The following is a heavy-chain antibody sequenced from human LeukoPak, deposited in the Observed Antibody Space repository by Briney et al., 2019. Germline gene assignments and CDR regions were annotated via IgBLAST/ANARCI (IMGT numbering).Heavy chain of an antibody. CDR3: ATGSGWYDFLAADY. CDR1: GGTFSSYA. J-gene: IGHJ4*02. D-gene: IGHD6-19*01. CDR2: IIPIFETT. Sequence: ASVKVSCKASGGTFSSYAFSWVRQAPGQGLEWVGGIIPIFETTNYAQKFQGRVTITADESTSTAYMELSSLRSEDTAVYYCATGSGWYDFLAADYWGQGTLVTVSS. V-gene: IGHV1-69*13.